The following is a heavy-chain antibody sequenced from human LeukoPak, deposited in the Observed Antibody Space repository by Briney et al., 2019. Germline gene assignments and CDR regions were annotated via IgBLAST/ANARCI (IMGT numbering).Heavy chain of an antibody. J-gene: IGHJ4*02. CDR1: GGTFSSYA. CDR3: AREVEMATIFNY. V-gene: IGHV1-69*13. Sequence: SVKVSCTASGGTFSSYAISWVRQAPGQGLEWMGGIIPIFGTANYAQKFQGRVTITADESTSTAYMELSSLRSEDTAVYYCAREVEMATIFNYWGQGTLVTVSS. D-gene: IGHD5-24*01. CDR2: IIPIFGTA.